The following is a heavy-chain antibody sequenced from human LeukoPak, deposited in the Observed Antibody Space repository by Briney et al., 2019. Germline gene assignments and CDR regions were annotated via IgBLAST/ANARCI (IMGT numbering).Heavy chain of an antibody. V-gene: IGHV4-34*01. CDR3: ARLHPNGPDEY. Sequence: PSETLSLTCAVYGGSFSGYYWSWIRQTPGKGLEWIGQISYDGRREYNPSLRSRVTISLDTSKNQFSLKMTSVTAADAAVFYCARLHPNGPDEYWGRGTLVTVSS. CDR2: ISYDGRR. J-gene: IGHJ4*02. CDR1: GGSFSGYY. D-gene: IGHD2-8*01.